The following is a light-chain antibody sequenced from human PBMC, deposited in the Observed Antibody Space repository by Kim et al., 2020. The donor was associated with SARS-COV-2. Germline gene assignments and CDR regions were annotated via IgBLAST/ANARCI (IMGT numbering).Light chain of an antibody. CDR2: DNN. Sequence: QSVLTQPPSVSAAPGQKVTISCSGSSSNIGNNYVSWYQQLPGTAPKLLIYDNNKRPSGIPDRFSGSKSGTSATLGITGLQTGDEADYYCGTWDSSLSAEVFGEGTQLTV. CDR3: GTWDSSLSAEV. CDR1: SSNIGNNY. V-gene: IGLV1-51*01. J-gene: IGLJ3*02.